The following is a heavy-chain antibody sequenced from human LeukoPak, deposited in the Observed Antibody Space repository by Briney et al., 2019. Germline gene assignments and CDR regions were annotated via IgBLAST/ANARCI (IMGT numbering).Heavy chain of an antibody. V-gene: IGHV1-69*06. D-gene: IGHD6-19*01. CDR1: GGTFSSYA. CDR2: IIPIFGTA. J-gene: IGHJ6*02. CDR3: APVAVAGTFDGMDV. Sequence: SVKVSCKASGGTFSSYAIGWVRQAPGQGLEWMGGIIPIFGTANYAQKFQGRVTITADKSTSTAYMELSSLRSEDTAVYYCAPVAVAGTFDGMDVWGQGTTVTVSS.